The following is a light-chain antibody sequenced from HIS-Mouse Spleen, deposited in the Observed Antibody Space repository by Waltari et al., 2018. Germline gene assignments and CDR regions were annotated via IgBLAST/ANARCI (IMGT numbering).Light chain of an antibody. CDR2: EVS. Sequence: QSALTQPPSASGSPGQSVTISCTGTISDVGCYNYVPWYQQHPGKAPKLMIYEVSKRPSGVPDRFSGSKSGNPASLTVSGLQAEDEADYYCSSYAGSNNLYVFGTGTKVTVL. CDR3: SSYAGSNNLYV. CDR1: ISDVGCYNY. J-gene: IGLJ1*01. V-gene: IGLV2-8*01.